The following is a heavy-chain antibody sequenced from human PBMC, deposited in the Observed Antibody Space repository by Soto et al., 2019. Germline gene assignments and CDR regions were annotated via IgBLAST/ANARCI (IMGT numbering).Heavy chain of an antibody. J-gene: IGHJ5*02. CDR1: GYPFSDNQ. V-gene: IGHV1-2*02. D-gene: IGHD4-4*01. CDR2: INPKSNDT. Sequence: ASVKVSCKASGYPFSDNQIHWLRRAPGQGLEWMGRINPKSNDTNYAQKFQGRVTMTRDTSIDTAYLELTGLTSDDTATYYCARKHSLDYIRWGLDPWGQGTLVTVSS. CDR3: ARKHSLDYIRWGLDP.